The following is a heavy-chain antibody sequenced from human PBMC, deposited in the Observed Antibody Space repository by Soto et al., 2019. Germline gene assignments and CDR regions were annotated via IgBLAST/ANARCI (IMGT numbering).Heavy chain of an antibody. Sequence: QVQLVQSGAEVKKPGSSVKVSCKASGGTFSSYAISWVRQAPGQGLEWMGGIIPIFGTANYAQKFQGRVTITADESTSTDYMELSSLRSEDTAVYYCAREVLAVAGTPYYGMDVWGQGTTVTVSS. CDR1: GGTFSSYA. J-gene: IGHJ6*02. D-gene: IGHD6-19*01. CDR3: AREVLAVAGTPYYGMDV. CDR2: IIPIFGTA. V-gene: IGHV1-69*12.